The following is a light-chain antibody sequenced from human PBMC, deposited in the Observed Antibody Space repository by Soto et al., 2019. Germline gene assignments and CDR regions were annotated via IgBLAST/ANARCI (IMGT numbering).Light chain of an antibody. J-gene: IGKJ2*01. CDR2: AAS. V-gene: IGKV1-17*03. Sequence: DIQMTQSPSAMSASVGDRVTITCRATQGISDSLAWFQPEPGKVPKRLTYAASGLQSGVPSSFSRSGCGTELALTISIRQSAVFATDFFLRFNSYPYTFGPGTKLQIK. CDR1: QGISDS. CDR3: LRFNSYPYT.